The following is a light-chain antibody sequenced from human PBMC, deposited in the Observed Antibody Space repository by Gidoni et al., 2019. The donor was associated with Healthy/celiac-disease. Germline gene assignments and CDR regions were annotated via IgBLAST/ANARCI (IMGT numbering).Light chain of an antibody. J-gene: IGKJ3*01. V-gene: IGKV3-11*01. CDR3: QQRSNWPPFT. CDR1: QLVSSY. Sequence: EIVFTQSPATLSLSPGERATLSCRASQLVSSYLAWYQQKPAHAPRLLIYDASNRATGIPARFSGSGSGTDFTLTISSLEPEDFAVYYCQQRSNWPPFTFGPGTKVDIK. CDR2: DAS.